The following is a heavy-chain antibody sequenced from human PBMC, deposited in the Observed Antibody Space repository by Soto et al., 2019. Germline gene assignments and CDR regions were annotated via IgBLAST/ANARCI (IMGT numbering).Heavy chain of an antibody. CDR3: ARGHLWFGEFTKGPYYYYYGMDV. Sequence: ASVKVSCKASGYTFTGYYMHWVRQAPGQGLEWMGWINPNSGGTNYAQKFQGWVTMTRDTSISTAYMELSRLRSDDTAVYYCARGHLWFGEFTKGPYYYYYGMDVWGQGTTVTVSS. CDR1: GYTFTGYY. D-gene: IGHD3-10*01. V-gene: IGHV1-2*04. J-gene: IGHJ6*02. CDR2: INPNSGGT.